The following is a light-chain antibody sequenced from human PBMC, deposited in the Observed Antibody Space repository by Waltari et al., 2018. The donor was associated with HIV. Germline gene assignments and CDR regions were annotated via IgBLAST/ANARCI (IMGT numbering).Light chain of an antibody. V-gene: IGLV2-14*01. CDR1: SDLRHYNS. J-gene: IGLJ3*02. Sequence: QSALTQPASVSGSPGQSITISCTGTSDLRHYNSVSWYQHHPGKVPKVIIYEVSNRPSGVSSRFSGSISGNPASLTISELQAEDEADYFCSSYISSASPEFGGGTKVTVL. CDR2: EVS. CDR3: SSYISSASPE.